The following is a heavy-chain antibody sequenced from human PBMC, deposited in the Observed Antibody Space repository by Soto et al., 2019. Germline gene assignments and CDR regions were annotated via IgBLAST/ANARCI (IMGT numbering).Heavy chain of an antibody. CDR2: IYYSGST. CDR3: VRHYYGVEWDWFDP. J-gene: IGHJ5*02. Sequence: SETLSLTXTVSGGSISSGGYYWSWIRQHPGKGLEWIGYIYYSGSTYYNPSLKSRVTISVDTSKNQFSLKLSSVTAADTAVYYCVRHYYGVEWDWFDPWGQGTLVTVSS. CDR1: GGSISSGGYY. V-gene: IGHV4-31*02. D-gene: IGHD3-10*01.